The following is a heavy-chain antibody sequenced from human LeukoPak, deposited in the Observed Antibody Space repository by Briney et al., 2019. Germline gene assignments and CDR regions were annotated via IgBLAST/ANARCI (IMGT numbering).Heavy chain of an antibody. CDR2: ISTSSSIV. CDR3: ARGAAAADH. Sequence: GGSLRLSCAASGFTFSDYSMDWVRQAPGKGLEWVSYISTSSSIVYYADSVKGRFTISRDNAKKSLYLQMNSLRDDDTGVYYCARGAAAADHWGQGTPVTVSS. V-gene: IGHV3-48*02. CDR1: GFTFSDYS. D-gene: IGHD6-13*01. J-gene: IGHJ4*02.